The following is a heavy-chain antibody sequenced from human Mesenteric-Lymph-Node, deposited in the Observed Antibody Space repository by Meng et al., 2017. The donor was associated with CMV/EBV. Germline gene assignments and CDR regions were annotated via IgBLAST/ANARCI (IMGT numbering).Heavy chain of an antibody. CDR1: GFTVSSNY. CDR3: ARLPPQYYDILTGYYQDDY. Sequence: GESLKISCAASGFTVSSNYMSWVRQAPGKGLEWVSVIYSGGSTYYADSVKGRFTISRDNSKNTLYLQMNSLRAEDTVVYYCARLPPQYYDILTGYYQDDYWGQGTLVTVSS. V-gene: IGHV3-53*01. J-gene: IGHJ4*02. D-gene: IGHD3-9*01. CDR2: IYSGGST.